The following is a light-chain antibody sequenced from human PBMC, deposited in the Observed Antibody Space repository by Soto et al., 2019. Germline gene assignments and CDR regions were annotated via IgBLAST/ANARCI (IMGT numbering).Light chain of an antibody. V-gene: IGKV1-39*01. CDR1: QSFSSY. J-gene: IGKJ3*01. Sequence: DIQMTQSPSSLSSSVGDRVTITCRASQSFSSYLNWYQQKPGKAPKLLIYAASRLQSGVPSRISGSGSGTDFTLTISSLQPEDFATYYCQQSYSSPLTFGPGTKVDIK. CDR3: QQSYSSPLT. CDR2: AAS.